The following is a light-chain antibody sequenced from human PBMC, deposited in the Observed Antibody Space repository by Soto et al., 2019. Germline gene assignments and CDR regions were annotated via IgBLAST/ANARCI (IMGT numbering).Light chain of an antibody. J-gene: IGLJ1*01. CDR1: TSNIGSNY. CDR3: ATWDDSLNGFYV. Sequence: QSVLTQPPSASGTPGRGVTISCSGSTSNIGSNYVYWYQQLPGTAPKLLIYRNNQRPSGVPDRFSGSKSGTSASLAISGPRSDDEADYFCATWDDSLNGFYVFATGTKANVL. CDR2: RNN. V-gene: IGLV1-47*01.